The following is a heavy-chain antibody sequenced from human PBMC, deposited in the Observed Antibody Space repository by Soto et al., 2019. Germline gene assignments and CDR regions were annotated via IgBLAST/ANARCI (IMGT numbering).Heavy chain of an antibody. D-gene: IGHD3-10*01. CDR1: GSSINSSGYY. CDR2: IYYSGST. Sequence: SETLSLTCTVSGSSINSSGYYWGWIRQPPGKGLEWIGSIYYSGSTYYNPSLKSRVTISVDTSKNQFSLKLSSVTAADTAVYYCASQYYYGSGSYKSWFDPWGQGSLVTVYS. CDR3: ASQYYYGSGSYKSWFDP. J-gene: IGHJ5*02. V-gene: IGHV4-39*01.